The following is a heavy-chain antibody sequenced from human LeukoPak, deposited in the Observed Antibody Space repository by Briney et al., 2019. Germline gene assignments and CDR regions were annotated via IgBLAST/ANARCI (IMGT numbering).Heavy chain of an antibody. V-gene: IGHV3-30*02. Sequence: GGSLRLSCAASGFTFSSFGMHWVRQAPGKGLEWVAFIRYDGSNKYYADSVKGRFTISRDNSKNTLYLQMNSLRAEDTAVYYCAKVPGYCSSTSCYHNWFDPWGQGTLVTVSS. D-gene: IGHD2-2*03. CDR2: IRYDGSNK. CDR1: GFTFSSFG. J-gene: IGHJ5*02. CDR3: AKVPGYCSSTSCYHNWFDP.